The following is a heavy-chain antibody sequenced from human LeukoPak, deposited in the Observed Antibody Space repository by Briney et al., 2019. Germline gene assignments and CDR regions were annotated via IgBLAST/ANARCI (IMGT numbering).Heavy chain of an antibody. CDR1: GGSFSGYY. CDR3: ARARRMVATLAGRSPIDY. V-gene: IGHV4-34*01. CDR2: INHSGST. Sequence: PSETLSLTCAVYGGSFSGYYWSWIRQPPGKGLEWTGEINHSGSTNYNPSLKSRVTISVDTSKNQSSLKLSSVTAADTAVYYCARARRMVATLAGRSPIDYWGQGTLVTVSS. J-gene: IGHJ4*02. D-gene: IGHD5-12*01.